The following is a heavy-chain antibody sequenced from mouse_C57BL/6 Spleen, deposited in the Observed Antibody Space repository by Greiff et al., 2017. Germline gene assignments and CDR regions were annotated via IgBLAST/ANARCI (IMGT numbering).Heavy chain of an antibody. Sequence: QVQLQQSGAELVKPGASVKISCKASGYAFSSYWMNWVKQRPGKGLEWIGQIYPGVGDTNYNGKFKGKATLTADKSSSTGYMQLSSLTSEDSAVYFCARGVYDGVAMNYWGQGTSVTVSS. J-gene: IGHJ4*01. V-gene: IGHV1-80*01. D-gene: IGHD2-3*01. CDR2: IYPGVGDT. CDR3: ARGVYDGVAMNY. CDR1: GYAFSSYW.